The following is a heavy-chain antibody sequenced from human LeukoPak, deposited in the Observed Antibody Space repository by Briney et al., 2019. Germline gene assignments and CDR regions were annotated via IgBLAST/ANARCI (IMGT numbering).Heavy chain of an antibody. CDR3: ARDGSPNYGYYAFFDN. V-gene: IGHV3-21*01. CDR1: GFTFSSYS. Sequence: GGSLRLSCAASGFTFSSYSMNWVRQAPGKGLEWVSSISSSSSYIYYADSVKGRFTISRDNAKNSLILQTSSLTVADTGIYYCARDGSPNYGYYAFFDNWGQGTLVTVSS. J-gene: IGHJ4*02. CDR2: ISSSSSYI. D-gene: IGHD1-26*01.